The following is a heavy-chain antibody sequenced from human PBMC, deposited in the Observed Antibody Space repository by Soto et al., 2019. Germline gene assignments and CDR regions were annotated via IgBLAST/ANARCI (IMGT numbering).Heavy chain of an antibody. D-gene: IGHD2-2*02. J-gene: IGHJ4*01. CDR2: INPSGGST. CDR1: VYTFTSYY. V-gene: IGHV1-46*01. CDR3: ARDVGIVVVPAAISEFGSGPFDY. Sequence: XSVKVSCKASVYTFTSYYMHWVRQAPGQGLEWMGIINPSGGSTSYAQKFQGRVTMTRDTSTSTVYMELSSLRSEDTAVYYCARDVGIVVVPAAISEFGSGPFDYWG.